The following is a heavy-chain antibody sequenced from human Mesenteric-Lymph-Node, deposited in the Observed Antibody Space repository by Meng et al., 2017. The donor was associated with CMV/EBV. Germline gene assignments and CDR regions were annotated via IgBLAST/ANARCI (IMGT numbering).Heavy chain of an antibody. D-gene: IGHD6-19*01. J-gene: IGHJ4*02. CDR1: GCSVNSSGYC. CDR2: IYYSGRT. V-gene: IGHV4-39*01. CDR3: ARHVSNTGWEFDY. Sequence: SGCSVNSSGYCWGWIRPPPGKGLEWIGSIYYSGRTYYNPSLKSRVTISVDSSKNQFSLKLSSVTAADTAVYYCARHVSNTGWEFDYWGQGTLVTVSS.